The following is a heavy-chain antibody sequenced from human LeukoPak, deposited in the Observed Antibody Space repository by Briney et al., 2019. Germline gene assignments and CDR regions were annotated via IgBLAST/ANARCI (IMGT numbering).Heavy chain of an antibody. CDR2: TYYRSQWYN. J-gene: IGHJ4*02. CDR3: ARDFHCSDYSCSFDF. Sequence: SQTLSLTCAISEDSVPSNSGAWNWIRQSPSRGLEWLGRTYYRSQWYNEYAVSVKSRITISPDTSRNQFSLQVNSVTPEDTAVYYCARDFHCSDYSCSFDFWGQGTLVTVSS. V-gene: IGHV6-1*01. D-gene: IGHD2-2*01. CDR1: EDSVPSNSGA.